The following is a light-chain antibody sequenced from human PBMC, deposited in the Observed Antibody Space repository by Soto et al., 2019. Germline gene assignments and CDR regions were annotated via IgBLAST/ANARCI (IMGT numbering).Light chain of an antibody. CDR3: SSYASSSTLV. V-gene: IGLV2-14*01. CDR1: SSDVGGYNY. CDR2: AVS. J-gene: IGLJ2*01. Sequence: QSVLTQPASVSGSPGQSITISCTGTSSDVGGYNYVSWYQQHPGTAPKLMIYAVSNRPSGVSNRFSGSKSGNTASLTISGLQAEDEDDYYCSSYASSSTLVFGGGTKLTVL.